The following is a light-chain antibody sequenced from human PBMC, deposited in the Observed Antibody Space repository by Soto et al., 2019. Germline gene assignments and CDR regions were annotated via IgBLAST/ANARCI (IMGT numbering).Light chain of an antibody. V-gene: IGKV3D-15*01. CDR1: ESISST. Sequence: EVLMTQSPATLSVSPGERATLSCRASESISSTLAWYQQKVGQAPRLLIYGASIRATGIPARFSGSGSGTEFTLTISSLHSEDFAVYFCQQYSNWPPLTFGGGTKVEIK. CDR3: QQYSNWPPLT. J-gene: IGKJ4*01. CDR2: GAS.